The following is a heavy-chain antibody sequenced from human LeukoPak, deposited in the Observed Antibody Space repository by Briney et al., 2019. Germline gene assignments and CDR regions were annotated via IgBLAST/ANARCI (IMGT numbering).Heavy chain of an antibody. J-gene: IGHJ4*02. D-gene: IGHD2-2*02. Sequence: GVSLRLSCAASGFTFSTYWMSWVRQAPGKGLECVANLKRDGSEKYYADTVKGRFTIFRDDAKSALYLQMNSRRAEDTAVYFCARVYTGNRWHFDYWGQGTLVTVSS. CDR2: LKRDGSEK. V-gene: IGHV3-7*03. CDR1: GFTFSTYW. CDR3: ARVYTGNRWHFDY.